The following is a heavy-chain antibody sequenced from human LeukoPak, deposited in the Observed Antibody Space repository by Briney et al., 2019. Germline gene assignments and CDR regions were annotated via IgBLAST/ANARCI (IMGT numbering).Heavy chain of an antibody. CDR2: IIPILGIA. Sequence: GASVKVSCKASGGTFSSYAISWVRQAPGQGLEWMGRIIPILGIANYAQKFQGRVTITADKSTSTAYMELSSLRSEDTAVYYRATTTVTTTAPFDYWGQGTLVTVSS. CDR1: GGTFSSYA. V-gene: IGHV1-69*04. D-gene: IGHD4-17*01. J-gene: IGHJ4*02. CDR3: ATTTVTTTAPFDY.